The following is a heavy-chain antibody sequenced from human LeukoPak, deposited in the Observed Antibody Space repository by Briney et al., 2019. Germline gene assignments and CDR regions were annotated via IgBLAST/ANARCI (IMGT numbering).Heavy chain of an antibody. CDR1: GGSISGYY. Sequence: KPSETLSLTCVVSGGSISGYYWSWIRRPPGRGLEWIGYVYYSGSTNYNPSLKSRVAISVDTSKNQFSLKLSSVTAADTAVYYCARNLGGGYSYGFLTYWGQGTPVTVSS. D-gene: IGHD5-18*01. CDR2: VYYSGST. V-gene: IGHV4-59*01. J-gene: IGHJ4*02. CDR3: ARNLGGGYSYGFLTY.